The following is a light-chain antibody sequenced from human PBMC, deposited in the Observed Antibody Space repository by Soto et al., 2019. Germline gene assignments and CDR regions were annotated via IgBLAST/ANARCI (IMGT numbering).Light chain of an antibody. J-gene: IGKJ3*01. Sequence: DIVMTQSPDSLGVSLGERATINCKSNQSVLYSSNNKNYLAWYQQKPRQPPKLLIYWASTRKSAVPDRFSGSGSGTDFTLTISSLQAEDVAVYYCQQYYSAPPVTFGPGTKVDIK. CDR3: QQYYSAPPVT. CDR1: QSVLYSSNNKNY. CDR2: WAS. V-gene: IGKV4-1*01.